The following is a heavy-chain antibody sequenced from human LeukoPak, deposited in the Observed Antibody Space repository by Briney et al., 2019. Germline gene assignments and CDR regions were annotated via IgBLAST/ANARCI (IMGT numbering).Heavy chain of an antibody. CDR2: IYISGST. J-gene: IGHJ6*03. V-gene: IGHV4-4*07. CDR3: ASYGMGKRYYYDSSGYYPYYMDV. CDR1: GGFVSSFY. Sequence: SETLSPTCTVSGGFVSSFYWSWIRQPAGKVVEWIGRIYISGSTNYNPSLKSRVTISVDRSKNQFSLKLSSVTAADTAVYYCASYGMGKRYYYDSSGYYPYYMDVWGKGTMVTVSS. D-gene: IGHD3-22*01.